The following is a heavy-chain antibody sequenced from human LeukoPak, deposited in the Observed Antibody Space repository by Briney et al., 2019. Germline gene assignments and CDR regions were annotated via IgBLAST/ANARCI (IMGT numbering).Heavy chain of an antibody. Sequence: GGSLRLSCAASGFTFSSYSMNWVRQAPGKGLEWVANIKQDGSERYYVDSVKGRFTISRDNAKNSLSLQMNNLRVEDTAVYYCARAGSHWHYVYWGQGTVVTVSS. CDR2: IKQDGSER. CDR3: ARAGSHWHYVY. J-gene: IGHJ4*02. CDR1: GFTFSSYS. V-gene: IGHV3-7*01. D-gene: IGHD3-10*01.